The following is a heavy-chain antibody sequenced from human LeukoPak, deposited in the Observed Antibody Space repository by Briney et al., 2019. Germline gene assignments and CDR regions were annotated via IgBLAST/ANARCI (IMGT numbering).Heavy chain of an antibody. CDR3: ARDGDVDTAIVFDY. CDR2: INPNSGGT. J-gene: IGHJ4*02. CDR1: GYTFTGYY. V-gene: IGHV1-2*02. Sequence: GASVKVSCKASGYTFTGYYMHWVRQAPGQGLEWMGWINPNSGGTNYAQKFQGRVTMTRDTSISTAYMELSRLRSDDTAVYYCARDGDVDTAIVFDYWGQGPLVTVSS. D-gene: IGHD5-18*01.